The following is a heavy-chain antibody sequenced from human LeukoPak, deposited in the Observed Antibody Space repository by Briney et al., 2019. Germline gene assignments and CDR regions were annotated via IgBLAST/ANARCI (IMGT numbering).Heavy chain of an antibody. CDR1: GYSISSGYY. D-gene: IGHD3-16*01. J-gene: IGHJ4*02. CDR2: IYHSGST. CDR3: ARKLGSFDY. V-gene: IGHV4-38-2*02. Sequence: SETLSLTCTVSGYSISSGYYWGWIRQPPGKGLEWIGSIYHSGSTYYNPSLKSRVTMSVDTSKNQFSLKLSSVTAADTAVYYCARKLGSFDYWGQGTLVTVSS.